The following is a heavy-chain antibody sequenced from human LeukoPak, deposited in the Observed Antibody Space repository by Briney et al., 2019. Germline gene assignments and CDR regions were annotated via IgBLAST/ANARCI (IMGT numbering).Heavy chain of an antibody. D-gene: IGHD1-7*01. Sequence: GGSLRLSCAASGFTFINYAMSWVRQAPGKGLEWVSSITVRGGTTYYADSVKGRLTISRDISKNTLFLQMNSLRAEDTAVYYCAKEGIELVGTAGIDYWGQGTLVTVSS. CDR1: GFTFINYA. V-gene: IGHV3-23*01. J-gene: IGHJ4*02. CDR3: AKEGIELVGTAGIDY. CDR2: ITVRGGTT.